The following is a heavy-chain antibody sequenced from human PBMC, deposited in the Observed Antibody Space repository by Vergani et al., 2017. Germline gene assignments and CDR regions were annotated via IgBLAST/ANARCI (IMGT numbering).Heavy chain of an antibody. V-gene: IGHV5-51*01. J-gene: IGHJ4*02. CDR3: ARHTTYTDS. Sequence: EVELVQSGPEMRKPGESLKISCKGSEYSFGNYWIGWVRQMPGKGLEWMGIIYPADSDTRYSPSVQGQVTISAVKSISTACLQWDSLKASDTALYYCARHTTYTDSWGQGTLVTVSS. D-gene: IGHD1-1*01. CDR1: EYSFGNYW. CDR2: IYPADSDT.